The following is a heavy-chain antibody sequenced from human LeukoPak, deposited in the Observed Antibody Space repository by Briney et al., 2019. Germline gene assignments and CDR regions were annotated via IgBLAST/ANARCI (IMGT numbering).Heavy chain of an antibody. Sequence: WASVKVSCKASGYTFTGYYMHWVRQAPGQGLEWMGWINPNSGGTNYAQKFQDRVTMTTDTSTTTVYLELKSLRSDDTAVYYCARSQGHRLLNYYSYYMDVWGKGTTVTVSS. CDR1: GYTFTGYY. CDR3: ARSQGHRLLNYYSYYMDV. J-gene: IGHJ6*03. CDR2: INPNSGGT. D-gene: IGHD2-15*01. V-gene: IGHV1-2*02.